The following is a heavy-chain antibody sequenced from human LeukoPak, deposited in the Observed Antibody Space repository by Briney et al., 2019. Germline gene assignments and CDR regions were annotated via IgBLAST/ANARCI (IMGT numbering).Heavy chain of an antibody. V-gene: IGHV4-34*01. CDR1: GGSFSGYY. CDR3: ARGLSGGYYYYYGMDV. Sequence: SETLSLTCAVYGGSFSGYYWSWIRQPPGKGLEWIGEINHSGSTNYNPSLKSRVTISVDTSKNQFSLKLSSVTAADTAVYYCARGLSGGYYYYYGMDVWGQGTTVTVSS. J-gene: IGHJ6*02. CDR2: INHSGST. D-gene: IGHD4-23*01.